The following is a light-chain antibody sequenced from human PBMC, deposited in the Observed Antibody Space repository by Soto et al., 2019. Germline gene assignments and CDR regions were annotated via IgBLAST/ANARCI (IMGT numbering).Light chain of an antibody. Sequence: EIVLTQSPGTLSVSPGERVALSCRASQSVGRNFLAWYQHKPGQAPRLLIHGASTRATGIPDRFSGSGSGTDFTLTISRLEPEDFAVFYCQQYASSPLTSGGGTKVETK. CDR3: QQYASSPLT. CDR1: QSVGRNF. J-gene: IGKJ4*01. V-gene: IGKV3-20*01. CDR2: GAS.